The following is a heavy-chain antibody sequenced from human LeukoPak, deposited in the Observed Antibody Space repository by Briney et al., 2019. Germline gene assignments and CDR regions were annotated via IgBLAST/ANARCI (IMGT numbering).Heavy chain of an antibody. Sequence: GGSLRLSCAASGFTFSSYAMSWVRQAPGKGLEWVSAISGSGGSTYYADSVKGRFTISRDNSKNTLYLQMNSLRAEGTAVYYCAKDTGILEWFGELSNFDYWGQGTLVTVSS. CDR2: ISGSGGST. CDR3: AKDTGILEWFGELSNFDY. CDR1: GFTFSSYA. J-gene: IGHJ4*02. D-gene: IGHD3-10*01. V-gene: IGHV3-23*01.